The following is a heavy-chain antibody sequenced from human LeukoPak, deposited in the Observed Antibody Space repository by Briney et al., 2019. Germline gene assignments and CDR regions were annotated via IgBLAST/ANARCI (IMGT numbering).Heavy chain of an antibody. V-gene: IGHV1-69*06. CDR1: GGTFSSYA. J-gene: IGHJ6*03. CDR2: IIPIFGTA. CDR3: AREAIAARSPLYYYYMDV. Sequence: SVKVSCKASGGTFSSYAISWVRQAPGQGLEWMGGIIPIFGTANYAQKLQGRVTITADKSTSTAYMELSSLRSEDTAVYYCAREAIAARSPLYYYYMDVWGKGTTVTVSS. D-gene: IGHD6-6*01.